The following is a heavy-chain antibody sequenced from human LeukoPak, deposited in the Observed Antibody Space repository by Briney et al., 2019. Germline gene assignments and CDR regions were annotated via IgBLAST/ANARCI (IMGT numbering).Heavy chain of an antibody. Sequence: PGGSLRLSCAASGFSLKNYGMHWVRQTPGKGLEWVAFTRYDDSSKNYADSVKGRFTISRDNSRNTLYLQMNSLRVEDTALYYCARDLWDAFPPSCFDPWGQGTLVTVSS. CDR2: TRYDDSSK. D-gene: IGHD1-26*01. CDR3: ARDLWDAFPPSCFDP. CDR1: GFSLKNYG. V-gene: IGHV3-30*02. J-gene: IGHJ5*02.